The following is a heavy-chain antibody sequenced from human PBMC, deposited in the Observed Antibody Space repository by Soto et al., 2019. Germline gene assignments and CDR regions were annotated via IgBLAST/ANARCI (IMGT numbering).Heavy chain of an antibody. CDR3: ARETDDYGDLSGLAY. Sequence: GGSLRLSCAASGFTFSSYGMHWVRQAPGKGLEWVAVIWYDGSNKYYADSVKGRFTISRDNSKNTLYLQMNSLRAEDTAVYYCARETDDYGDLSGLAYWGQGTLVTVSS. CDR1: GFTFSSYG. D-gene: IGHD4-17*01. J-gene: IGHJ4*02. V-gene: IGHV3-33*01. CDR2: IWYDGSNK.